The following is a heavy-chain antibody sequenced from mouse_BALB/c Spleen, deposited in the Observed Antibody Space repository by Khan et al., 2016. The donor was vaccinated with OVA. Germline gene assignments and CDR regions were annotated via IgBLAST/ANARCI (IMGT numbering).Heavy chain of an antibody. CDR3: ARLEDI. J-gene: IGHJ2*01. CDR2: IWAGGST. D-gene: IGHD1-3*01. V-gene: IGHV2-9*02. Sequence: QVQLEESGPGLVAPSQTLSITCTVSGFSLTSYGVHWVHQPPGKGLEWLGVIWAGGSTNYYSALMSRMSISKDNSRSQVCLKMNSLQADETAMYYCARLEDIWGQGTTLTVSS. CDR1: GFSLTSYG.